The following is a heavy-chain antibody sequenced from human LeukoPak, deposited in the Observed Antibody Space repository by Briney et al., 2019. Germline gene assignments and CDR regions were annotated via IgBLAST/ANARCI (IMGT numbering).Heavy chain of an antibody. Sequence: ASVKVSCKASGYTFTSYYMHWVRQAPGQGLEWMGIINPSGGSTSYAQKFQSRVTMTRDTSTSTVCMELSSLRSEDTAVYYCARDEIYYGSGSFPYFDYWGQGTLVTVSS. CDR3: ARDEIYYGSGSFPYFDY. V-gene: IGHV1-46*03. J-gene: IGHJ4*02. CDR2: INPSGGST. CDR1: GYTFTSYY. D-gene: IGHD3-10*01.